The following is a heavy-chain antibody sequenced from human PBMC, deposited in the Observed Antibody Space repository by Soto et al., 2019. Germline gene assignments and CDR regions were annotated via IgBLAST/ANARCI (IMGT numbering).Heavy chain of an antibody. V-gene: IGHV4-34*01. Sequence: PSETLSLTCAVYGGSFSGYYWSWIRQPPGKGLEWIGEINHSGSTNYNPSLKSRVTISVDTSKNQFSLKLSSVTAADTAVYYCARGNSSGWLDFDYWGQGTLVTVSS. D-gene: IGHD6-19*01. CDR1: GGSFSGYY. CDR3: ARGNSSGWLDFDY. J-gene: IGHJ4*02. CDR2: INHSGST.